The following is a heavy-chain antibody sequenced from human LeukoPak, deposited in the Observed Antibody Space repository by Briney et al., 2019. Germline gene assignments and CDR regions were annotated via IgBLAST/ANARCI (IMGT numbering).Heavy chain of an antibody. CDR2: IIPIFGTA. CDR1: GGTFSSYA. Sequence: GASVKVSCKASGGTFSSYAIGWVRQAPGQGLEWMGGIIPIFGTANYAQKFQGRVTITADKSTSTAYMELSSLRSEDTAVYYCAREGGDTYYYDSTGNWFDPWGQGTLVTVSS. V-gene: IGHV1-69*06. CDR3: AREGGDTYYYDSTGNWFDP. J-gene: IGHJ5*02. D-gene: IGHD3-22*01.